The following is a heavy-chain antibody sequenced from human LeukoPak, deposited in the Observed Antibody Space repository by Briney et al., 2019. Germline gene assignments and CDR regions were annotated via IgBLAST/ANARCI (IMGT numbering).Heavy chain of an antibody. CDR2: IRYDGSNK. D-gene: IGHD5-12*01. J-gene: IGHJ6*03. CDR3: AKGGGYEAQYYYYYLDV. Sequence: QPGGSLRLSCAASGFPLSSYAMSWVRQGPGKGLEWVAFIRYDGSNKYYADSVKGRFTVSRDNSKNTLYLQMKSLRAEDTAVYYCAKGGGYEAQYYYYYLDVWGKGTTVTISS. CDR1: GFPLSSYA. V-gene: IGHV3-30*02.